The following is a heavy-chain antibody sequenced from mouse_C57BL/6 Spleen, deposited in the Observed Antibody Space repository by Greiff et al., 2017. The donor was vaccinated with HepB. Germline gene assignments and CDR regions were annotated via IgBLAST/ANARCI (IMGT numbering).Heavy chain of an antibody. J-gene: IGHJ2*01. V-gene: IGHV5-9-1*02. CDR2: ISSGGDYI. Sequence: DVQLVESGEGLVKPGGSLKLSCAASGFTFSSYAMSWVRQTPEKRLEWVAYISSGGDYIYYADTVKGRFTISRDNARNTLYLQMSSLKSEDTAMYYCTRGGITTVVHFDYWGQGTTLTVSS. CDR3: TRGGITTVVHFDY. CDR1: GFTFSSYA. D-gene: IGHD1-1*01.